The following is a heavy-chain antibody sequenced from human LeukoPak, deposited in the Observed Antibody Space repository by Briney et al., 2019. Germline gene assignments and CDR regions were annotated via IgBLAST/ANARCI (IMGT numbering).Heavy chain of an antibody. D-gene: IGHD6-19*01. Sequence: GASVKVSCKASGYTFTSYGISWVRQAPGQGLEWMGWINPNSGGTNYAQKFQGRVTMTRDTSISTAYMELSRLRSDDTAVYYCATKLLRIAVAGRSFGYWGQGTLVTVSS. V-gene: IGHV1-2*02. CDR3: ATKLLRIAVAGRSFGY. CDR2: INPNSGGT. J-gene: IGHJ4*02. CDR1: GYTFTSYG.